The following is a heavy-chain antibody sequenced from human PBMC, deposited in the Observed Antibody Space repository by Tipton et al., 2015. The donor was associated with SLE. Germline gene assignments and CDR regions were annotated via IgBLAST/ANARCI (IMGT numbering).Heavy chain of an antibody. CDR2: MNPNSGYT. J-gene: IGHJ4*02. Sequence: QSGAEVKKPGASVKVSCKASGYTFTGHYIHWVRQATGQGLEWMGWMNPNSGYTGYAQKFQGRVTITRNTSISTPYMELSSLRSEDTAVYYCARGDGYPDFDYWGQGTLVTVSS. CDR1: GYTFTGHY. V-gene: IGHV1-8*03. D-gene: IGHD3-16*02. CDR3: ARGDGYPDFDY.